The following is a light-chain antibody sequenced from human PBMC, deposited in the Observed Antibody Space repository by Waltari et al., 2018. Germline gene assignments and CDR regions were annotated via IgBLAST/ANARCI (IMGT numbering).Light chain of an antibody. CDR1: QSVSSY. Sequence: EIVSTQSPATLSLSPGARATLSCRASQSVSSYLAWYQQKPGQAPRLLIYDASNRATGIPARFSGSGSGTDFTLTISSLEPEDFAVYYCQQRSNWPYTFGQGTKLEIK. CDR2: DAS. J-gene: IGKJ2*01. CDR3: QQRSNWPYT. V-gene: IGKV3-11*01.